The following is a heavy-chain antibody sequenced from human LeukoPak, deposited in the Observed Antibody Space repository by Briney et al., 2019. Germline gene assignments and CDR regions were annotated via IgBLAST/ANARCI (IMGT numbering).Heavy chain of an antibody. CDR3: ATSGITIFGVVEDAFDI. D-gene: IGHD3-3*01. CDR2: IYTSGST. CDR1: GGSISSYY. Sequence: SETLSLTCTVSGGSISSYYWSWIRQPAGKGLEWIGRIYTSGSTNYNPSLKSRVTMSVDTSKNQFSLKLSSVTAADTAVNYCATSGITIFGVVEDAFDIWGQGTMVTVSS. J-gene: IGHJ3*02. V-gene: IGHV4-4*07.